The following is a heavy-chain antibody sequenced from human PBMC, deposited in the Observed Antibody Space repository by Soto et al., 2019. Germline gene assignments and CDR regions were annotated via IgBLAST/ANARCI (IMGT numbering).Heavy chain of an antibody. D-gene: IGHD1-1*01. CDR1: GYAVTTYG. Sequence: QVHLVQSGAEVKKPGASVKVSCKGSGYAVTTYGITWVRQAPGQGLEWMGWISAHNGNTNYAQKLQGRVTVTRDTSTSTAYLALRSLRSDVTAVYYCARGRYGDYWGQGALVTVSS. CDR3: ARGRYGDY. CDR2: ISAHNGNT. J-gene: IGHJ4*02. V-gene: IGHV1-18*01.